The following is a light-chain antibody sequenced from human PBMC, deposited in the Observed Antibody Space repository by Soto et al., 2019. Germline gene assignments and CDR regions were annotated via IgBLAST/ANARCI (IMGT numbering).Light chain of an antibody. Sequence: DIQTTQSPSTLSASVGDRVTITCRASQSISSWLAWYQQKPGEAPKLLIYDASALPRGVPSRFSGSGSGTKFTLTIASLQPDDFATYYCQQYETFSGTFGPGTKVDI. J-gene: IGKJ1*01. CDR3: QQYETFSGT. V-gene: IGKV1-5*01. CDR2: DAS. CDR1: QSISSW.